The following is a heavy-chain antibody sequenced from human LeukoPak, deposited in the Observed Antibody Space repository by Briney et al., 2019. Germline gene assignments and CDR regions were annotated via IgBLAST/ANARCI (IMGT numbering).Heavy chain of an antibody. V-gene: IGHV3-23*01. CDR2: ISDSGGST. D-gene: IGHD3-22*01. J-gene: IGHJ4*02. Sequence: GGSLRLSCAVSGITLSNYGMSWVRQAPGKGLEWVAGISDSGGSTNYADSVKGRFTISRDNPKNTLYLQMNSLRAEDSAVYFCAKRGVVIRVILVGFHKEAYYFDSWGQGALVTVSS. CDR3: AKRGVVIRVILVGFHKEAYYFDS. CDR1: GITLSNYG.